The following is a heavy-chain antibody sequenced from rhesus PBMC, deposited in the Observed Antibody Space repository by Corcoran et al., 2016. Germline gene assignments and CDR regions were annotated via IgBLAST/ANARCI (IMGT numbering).Heavy chain of an antibody. J-gene: IGHJ4*01. CDR3: AREERWELQDRSYYFDY. D-gene: IGHD1-44*02. Sequence: QVQLQQWGEGLVKPSETLSLTCAVYGGSISGYYYWSWIRQPPGKGLEWIWYIYGNSSSTNYNPSLKNRVTISKDTSKNQFSLKLSSVTAAYTAVYYCAREERWELQDRSYYFDYWGQGVLVTVSS. CDR2: IYGNSSST. CDR1: GGSISGYYY. V-gene: IGHV4-73*01.